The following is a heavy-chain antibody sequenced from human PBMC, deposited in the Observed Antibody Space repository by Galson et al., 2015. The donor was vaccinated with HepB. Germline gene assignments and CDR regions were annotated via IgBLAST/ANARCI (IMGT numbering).Heavy chain of an antibody. D-gene: IGHD3-10*01. J-gene: IGHJ4*02. CDR3: ARDWGFGSGSYYVF. V-gene: IGHV1-69*01. CDR1: GGSFTRYA. Sequence: SCKASGGSFTRYAISWMRQVPGQGLEWMGGITPMFGTANYAERFQGRLRITAGESTSTAYMELSSLGSDDTAEYYCARDWGFGSGSYYVFWGQGTLVTVSS. CDR2: ITPMFGTA.